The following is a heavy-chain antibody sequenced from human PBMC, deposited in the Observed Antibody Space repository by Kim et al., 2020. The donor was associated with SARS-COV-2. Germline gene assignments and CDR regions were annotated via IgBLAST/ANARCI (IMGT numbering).Heavy chain of an antibody. CDR3: ARGYDSGYDLLYAFDI. Sequence: SETLSLTCTVSGGSISSYYWSWIRQPPGKGLEWIGYIYYSGSTNYNPSLKSRVTISVDTSKNQFSLKLSSVTAADTAVYYCARGYDSGYDLLYAFDIWGQGTMVTVSS. V-gene: IGHV4-59*13. CDR2: IYYSGST. D-gene: IGHD5-12*01. J-gene: IGHJ3*02. CDR1: GGSISSYY.